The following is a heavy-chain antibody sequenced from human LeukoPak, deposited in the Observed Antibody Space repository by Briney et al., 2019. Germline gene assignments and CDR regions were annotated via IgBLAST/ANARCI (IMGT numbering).Heavy chain of an antibody. V-gene: IGHV4-39*07. Sequence: SETLSLTCTVSGGSISSSSYYWGWIRQPPGKGLEWIGSIYYSGSAYYTPSLKSRVTLSVDTSKNQFSLELSSVTAADAAVYYCARRLDYSGSGTFSFDPWGQGTLVTVSP. CDR1: GGSISSSSYY. J-gene: IGHJ5*02. CDR3: ARRLDYSGSGTFSFDP. CDR2: IYYSGSA. D-gene: IGHD3-10*01.